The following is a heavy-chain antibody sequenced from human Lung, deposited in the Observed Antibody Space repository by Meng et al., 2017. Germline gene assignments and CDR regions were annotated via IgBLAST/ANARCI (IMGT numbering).Heavy chain of an antibody. D-gene: IGHD1-26*01. Sequence: GESLKISCAASGFTFSGSAMHWVRQASGKGLEWVGRIRSKANSYATAYAASGKGRFTISRDDSKNTAYLQMNSLKTEDTAVYYCTLGKEDYWGQGTLVTVSS. J-gene: IGHJ4*02. CDR3: TLGKEDY. CDR1: GFTFSGSA. V-gene: IGHV3-73*01. CDR2: IRSKANSYAT.